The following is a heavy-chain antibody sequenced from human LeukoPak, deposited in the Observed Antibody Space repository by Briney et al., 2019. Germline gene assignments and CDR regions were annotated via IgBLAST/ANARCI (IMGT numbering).Heavy chain of an antibody. CDR1: GFTFSSYG. CDR3: ARDRYSNYLDWFDP. J-gene: IGHJ5*02. CDR2: IWYDGSNK. D-gene: IGHD4-11*01. V-gene: IGHV3-33*08. Sequence: GRSLRLSCAASGFTFSSYGVHWVRQAPGKGLEWVAVIWYDGSNKYYADSVKGRFTISRDNSKNTLYLQMNSLRAEDTAVYYCARDRYSNYLDWFDPWGQGTLVTVSS.